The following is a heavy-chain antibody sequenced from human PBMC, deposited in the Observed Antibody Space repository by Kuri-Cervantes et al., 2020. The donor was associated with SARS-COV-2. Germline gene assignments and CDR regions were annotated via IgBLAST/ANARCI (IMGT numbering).Heavy chain of an antibody. D-gene: IGHD2-2*01. CDR1: GGSFSGYY. Sequence: SQTLSLTCAVYGGSFSGYYGSWIRQPPGKGLEWIGKINHSGSTNYNPSLKSRVTISADTSKNQFSLKLSSWTAADTAVYYCARGRIAVVPAAKAFDPWGQGTLVTVSS. CDR2: INHSGST. V-gene: IGHV4-34*01. CDR3: ARGRIAVVPAAKAFDP. J-gene: IGHJ5*02.